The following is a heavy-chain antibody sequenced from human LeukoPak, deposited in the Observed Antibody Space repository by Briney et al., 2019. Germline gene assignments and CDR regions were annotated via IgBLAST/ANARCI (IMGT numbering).Heavy chain of an antibody. CDR3: ARGPPPGIAAAHFDY. V-gene: IGHV1-69*05. Sequence: SVQVSCKSSGGTFSSYAISWVRQAPGQGLEWMGRIIPIFGTANYAQKFQGRRTITTDESTRTAYMQLSSLRSRDTAAHYCARGPPPGIAAAHFDYGGQGPLVSVSS. J-gene: IGHJ4*02. D-gene: IGHD6-13*01. CDR2: IIPIFGTA. CDR1: GGTFSSYA.